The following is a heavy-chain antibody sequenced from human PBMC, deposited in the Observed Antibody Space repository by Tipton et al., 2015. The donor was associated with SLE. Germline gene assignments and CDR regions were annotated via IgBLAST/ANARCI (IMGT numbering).Heavy chain of an antibody. CDR2: IYTSGST. Sequence: TLSLTCTVSGVSISSGSYSWSWIRQPAGKGLEWIGHIYTSGSTNYSPSLKSRVTISVDTSKNQFSLKLTSVTAADTAASYCARGGYYDSSGDYYNACDIWGQGTMVTVSS. V-gene: IGHV4-61*09. CDR1: GVSISSGSYS. D-gene: IGHD3-22*01. J-gene: IGHJ3*02. CDR3: ARGGYYDSSGDYYNACDI.